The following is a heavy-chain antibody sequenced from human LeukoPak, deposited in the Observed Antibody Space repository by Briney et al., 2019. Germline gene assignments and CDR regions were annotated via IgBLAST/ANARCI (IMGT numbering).Heavy chain of an antibody. CDR2: ISSSGSTI. CDR1: GFTFSSYE. D-gene: IGHD3-10*01. J-gene: IGHJ4*02. Sequence: GGSLRLSCAASGFTFSSYEMNWVRQAPGKGLEWVSYISSSGSTIYYADSVKGRFAISRDNAKNSLYLQTNSLRAGDTAVYYCARAGQEWFGELGFDQWGQGTLVIVSS. CDR3: ARAGQEWFGELGFDQ. V-gene: IGHV3-48*03.